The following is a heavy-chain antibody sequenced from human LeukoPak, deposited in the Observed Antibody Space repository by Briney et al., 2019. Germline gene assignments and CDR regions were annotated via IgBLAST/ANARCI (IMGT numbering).Heavy chain of an antibody. CDR3: ARTYYDFWSGYYTSWFDP. V-gene: IGHV4-59*08. CDR2: XXYSGST. J-gene: IGHJ5*02. D-gene: IGHD3-3*01. CDR1: GGSISSYY. Sequence: SETLSLTCTVSGGSISSYYWSXXXXXXXXXXXXXGYXXYSGSTNYNPSLXXXXTXSXDXXXXXXSLKLSSVTAADTAVYYCARTYYDFWSGYYTSWFDPWGQGTLVTVSS.